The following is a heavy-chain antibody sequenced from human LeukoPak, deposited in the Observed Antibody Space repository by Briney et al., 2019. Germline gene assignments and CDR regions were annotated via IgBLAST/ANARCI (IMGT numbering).Heavy chain of an antibody. D-gene: IGHD3-3*01. V-gene: IGHV5-51*01. CDR2: IYPRDSDT. CDR3: AKTLHYDFWSGRYHDAFDI. J-gene: IGHJ3*02. Sequence: GESLKLSCKGSGYSFTSYWIGWVRQMPGKGLEWMGIIYPRDSDTRYSPSFQGQVTTSADKSISTAYLQWSSLKASDTAMYYCAKTLHYDFWSGRYHDAFDIWGQGTMVTVSS. CDR1: GYSFTSYW.